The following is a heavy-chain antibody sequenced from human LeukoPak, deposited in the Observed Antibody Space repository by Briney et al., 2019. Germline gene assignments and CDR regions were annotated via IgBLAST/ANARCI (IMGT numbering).Heavy chain of an antibody. CDR1: GGSISSSNW. CDR2: IYHSGST. CDR3: ARDFYGSGSYYN. J-gene: IGHJ4*02. Sequence: SETLSLTCAVSGGSISSSNWWSWVRQPPGKGLEWIGEIYHSGSTNYNPSLKSRVTISVDKSKNQFSLKLSSATAADTAVYYCARDFYGSGSYYNWGQGTLVTVSS. D-gene: IGHD3-10*01. V-gene: IGHV4-4*02.